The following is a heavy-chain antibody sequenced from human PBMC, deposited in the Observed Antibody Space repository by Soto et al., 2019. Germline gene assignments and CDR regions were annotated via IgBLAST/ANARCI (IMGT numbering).Heavy chain of an antibody. CDR3: ARGRGMVRGVNDYFDY. V-gene: IGHV1-8*01. J-gene: IGHJ4*02. Sequence: QVQLVQSGAEVKKPGASVKVSCKASGYTFTSYDINWVRQATGQGLEWMGWMNPNSGNTGYAQKFQGRVTMTRNTSISTAYMELSSLRSEDTAVYYCARGRGMVRGVNDYFDYWGQGTLVTVSS. D-gene: IGHD3-10*01. CDR1: GYTFTSYD. CDR2: MNPNSGNT.